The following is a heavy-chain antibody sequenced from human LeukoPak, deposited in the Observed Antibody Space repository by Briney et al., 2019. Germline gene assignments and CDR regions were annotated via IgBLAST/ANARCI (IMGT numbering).Heavy chain of an antibody. J-gene: IGHJ4*02. CDR2: INTNTGNP. CDR1: GYTFTSYA. V-gene: IGHV7-4-1*02. D-gene: IGHD1-26*01. CDR3: ARDSDGSPDY. Sequence: ASVNVSCKASGYTFTSYAMNWVRQAPGQGLEWMGWINTNTGNPTYAQGFTGRFVVSFDTSVSTAYLQISSLKAEDTAVYYCARDSDGSPDYWGQGTLVTVSS.